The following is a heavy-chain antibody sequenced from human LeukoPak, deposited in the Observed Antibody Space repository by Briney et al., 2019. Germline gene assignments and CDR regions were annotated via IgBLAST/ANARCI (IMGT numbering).Heavy chain of an antibody. D-gene: IGHD7-27*01. CDR1: GGSVRSYY. Sequence: PSETLSLTCTVSGGSVRSYYWTRIRQPPGKGLEWIGYIYSSGSTYYNPSLKSRVTISVDTSKNRFSLKLSTVTAADTAVYYCARRPTGDPKFDYWGQGTLVTVSS. J-gene: IGHJ4*02. CDR2: IYSSGST. V-gene: IGHV4-59*08. CDR3: ARRPTGDPKFDY.